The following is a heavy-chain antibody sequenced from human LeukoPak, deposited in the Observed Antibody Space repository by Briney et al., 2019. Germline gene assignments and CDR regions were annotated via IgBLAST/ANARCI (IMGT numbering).Heavy chain of an antibody. CDR2: GYYSGNT. Sequence: SETLSLTCTVSGGSISISSYYWGWIRQPPGKGLEWIGSGYYSGNTYYNPSPGSRVTISVDTSKNHFSLKLSSVTAADTAVYYCARLRDYGYYFDYWGQGTLVTVSS. V-gene: IGHV4-39*02. D-gene: IGHD4-17*01. CDR1: GGSISISSYY. CDR3: ARLRDYGYYFDY. J-gene: IGHJ4*02.